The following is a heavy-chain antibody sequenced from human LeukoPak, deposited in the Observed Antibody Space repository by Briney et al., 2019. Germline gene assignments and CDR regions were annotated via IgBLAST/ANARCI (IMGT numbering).Heavy chain of an antibody. CDR1: GFTFSSYW. Sequence: PGGSLRLSCAASGFTFSSYWMSWVRQAPGKGLEWVANIKQDGSEKYYVDSVKGRFTISRDNAKNSLYLQMNSLRAEDTAAYYCARVGDYDGSAYYYPNWGQGTLVTVSS. V-gene: IGHV3-7*01. J-gene: IGHJ4*02. CDR2: IKQDGSEK. D-gene: IGHD3-22*01. CDR3: ARVGDYDGSAYYYPN.